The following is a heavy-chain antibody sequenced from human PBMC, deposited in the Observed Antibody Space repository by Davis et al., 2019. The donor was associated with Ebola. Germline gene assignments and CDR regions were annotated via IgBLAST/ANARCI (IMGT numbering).Heavy chain of an antibody. CDR1: GYTFTAYY. V-gene: IGHV1-2*02. CDR3: TRVGGYAYGPTPFDY. CDR2: INPNSGAT. J-gene: IGHJ4*02. Sequence: ASVKVSCKSSGYTFTAYYIHWVRQAPGQGLEWMGCINPNSGATNYAQKFQGRVTMARDTSISTAYMEVRRLRSDDTAVYYCTRVGGYAYGPTPFDYWGQGTLVTVSS. D-gene: IGHD5-18*01.